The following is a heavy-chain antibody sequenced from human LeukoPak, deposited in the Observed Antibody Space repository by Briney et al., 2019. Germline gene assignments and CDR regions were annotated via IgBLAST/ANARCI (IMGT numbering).Heavy chain of an antibody. J-gene: IGHJ6*03. V-gene: IGHV1-69*05. CDR1: GGTFSSYA. Sequence: SVKVSCKASGGTFSSYAISWVRQAPGQGLEWMGGIIPIFGTANYAQKFQGRVTITTDESTSTAYMELSSLRSEDTAVYYCARAEGIAAAGNPYYYYYYMDVWGKGTTVTVSS. CDR3: ARAEGIAAAGNPYYYYYYMDV. CDR2: IIPIFGTA. D-gene: IGHD6-13*01.